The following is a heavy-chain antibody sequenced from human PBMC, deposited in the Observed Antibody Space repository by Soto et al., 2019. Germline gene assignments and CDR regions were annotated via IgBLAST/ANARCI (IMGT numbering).Heavy chain of an antibody. J-gene: IGHJ6*02. D-gene: IGHD2-15*01. CDR3: AAGLYCSGGSCCYYYGMDV. V-gene: IGHV5-10-1*01. CDR2: IDPSDSYT. CDR1: GYSFTSYW. Sequence: GESLKISCKGSGYSFTSYWISWVRQMPGKGLEWMGRIDPSDSYTNYSPSFQGHVTISADKSISTAYLQWSSLEASDTAMYYCAAGLYCSGGSCCYYYGMDVWRQRTTVTVSS.